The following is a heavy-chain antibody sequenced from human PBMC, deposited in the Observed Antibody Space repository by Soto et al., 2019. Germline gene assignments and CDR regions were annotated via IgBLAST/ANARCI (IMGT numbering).Heavy chain of an antibody. D-gene: IGHD5-18*01. CDR1: GFTFSSDA. CDR2: ISGSGGST. CDR3: AKGKGGIQLWSTATYFAY. Sequence: GSLSLSCPASGFTFSSDALSGVRQAPGKGLEWVSAISGSGGSTYYADSVKGRFTISRDNSKNTLYLQMTSLRAEDTAVYYWAKGKGGIQLWSTATYFAYWGQVTLVTFSP. V-gene: IGHV3-23*01. J-gene: IGHJ4*02.